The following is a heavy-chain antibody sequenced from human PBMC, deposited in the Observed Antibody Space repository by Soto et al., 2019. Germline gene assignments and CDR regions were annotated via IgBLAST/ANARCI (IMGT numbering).Heavy chain of an antibody. V-gene: IGHV3-11*01. CDR2: ISSSGSTI. Sequence: NPGGSLRLSCAASGFTFSDYYMSWIRQAPGKGLEWVSYISSSGSTIYYADSVKGRFTISRDNAKNSLYLQMNSLRAEDTAVYYCATRITGTQDYSYGMDVWGQGNTVTVSS. CDR3: ATRITGTQDYSYGMDV. CDR1: GFTFSDYY. J-gene: IGHJ6*02. D-gene: IGHD1-20*01.